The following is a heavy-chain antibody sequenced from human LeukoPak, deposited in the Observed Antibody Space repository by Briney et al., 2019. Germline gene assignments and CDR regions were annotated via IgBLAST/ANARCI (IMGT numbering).Heavy chain of an antibody. CDR1: GGSISSYY. CDR3: ARYPASYYYYMDV. Sequence: SETLSLTCTVSGGSISSYYWSWIRQPPGKGLEWIGYIYYSGSTNYNPSLKSRVTISVDTSKNQFSLKLSSVTAADTAVYYCARYPASYYYYMDVWGKGTTVTVSS. V-gene: IGHV4-59*01. D-gene: IGHD6-25*01. J-gene: IGHJ6*03. CDR2: IYYSGST.